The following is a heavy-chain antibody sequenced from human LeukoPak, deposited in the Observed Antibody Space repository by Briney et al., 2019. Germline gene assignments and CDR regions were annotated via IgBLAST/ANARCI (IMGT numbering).Heavy chain of an antibody. CDR3: ARSDGYGLVGI. D-gene: IGHD3-10*01. J-gene: IGHJ3*02. V-gene: IGHV4-39*07. Sequence: SETLSLTCSVSGVSTSSGSNYWGWIRQPPGKTLEWIGSIYSSGSTYYNPSLKSRVIILIDTAKNHFSLNLSSVTAADTAVYYCARSDGYGLVGIWGQGTMVTVSS. CDR2: IYSSGST. CDR1: GVSTSSGSNY.